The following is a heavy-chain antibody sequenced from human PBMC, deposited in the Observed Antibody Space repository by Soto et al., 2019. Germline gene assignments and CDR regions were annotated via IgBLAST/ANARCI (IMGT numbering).Heavy chain of an antibody. Sequence: SETLSLTCTVSGGSISSSSYYWVWIRHPPGKGLEWIGSIYYSGSTYYNPSLKSRVTISVDTSKNQFSLKLSSVTAADTAVYYCARFDYGGNYYFDYWGQGTLVPVSS. V-gene: IGHV4-39*01. D-gene: IGHD4-17*01. CDR1: GGSISSSSYY. CDR2: IYYSGST. J-gene: IGHJ4*02. CDR3: ARFDYGGNYYFDY.